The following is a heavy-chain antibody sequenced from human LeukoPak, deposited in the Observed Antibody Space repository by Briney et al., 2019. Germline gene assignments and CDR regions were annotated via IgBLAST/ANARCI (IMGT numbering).Heavy chain of an antibody. CDR3: ARNDYGGNGDYWYFDL. V-gene: IGHV3-74*01. CDR2: INSDGSST. D-gene: IGHD4-23*01. Sequence: GGSLRLSCAASGLTFSSYWMHWVRQAPGKGLVWDSRINSDGSSTSYADSVKGRFTISRDNAKNTLYLQMNSLRAEDTAVYYCARNDYGGNGDYWYFDLWGRGTLVTVSS. CDR1: GLTFSSYW. J-gene: IGHJ2*01.